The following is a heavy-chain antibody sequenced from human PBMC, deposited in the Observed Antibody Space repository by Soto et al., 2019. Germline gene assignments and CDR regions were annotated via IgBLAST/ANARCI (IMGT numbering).Heavy chain of an antibody. J-gene: IGHJ5*02. Sequence: SETLSLTCTVSGGSVSSGSYYWSWIRQPPGKGLEWIGYIYYSGSTNYNPSLKSRVTISVDTSKNQFSLKLSSVTAADTAVYYCARDGSGRIAARLAWLDPWGQGTLVTVSS. V-gene: IGHV4-61*01. CDR2: IYYSGST. D-gene: IGHD6-6*01. CDR3: ARDGSGRIAARLAWLDP. CDR1: GGSVSSGSYY.